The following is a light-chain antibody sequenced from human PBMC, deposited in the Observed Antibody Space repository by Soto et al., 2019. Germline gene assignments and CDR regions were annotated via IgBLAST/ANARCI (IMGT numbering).Light chain of an antibody. CDR1: QKITTW. CDR2: GAS. V-gene: IGKV1-12*01. Sequence: DIQMIQSPSSVSASVGDRVTVTCRASQKITTWLTWYQQTPGKAPHLLIYGASTLQRGVPSRFSGSGSGTEFTLTITSLQPEDFATYYCQQGSRFPFTFGPGTKVDIK. CDR3: QQGSRFPFT. J-gene: IGKJ3*01.